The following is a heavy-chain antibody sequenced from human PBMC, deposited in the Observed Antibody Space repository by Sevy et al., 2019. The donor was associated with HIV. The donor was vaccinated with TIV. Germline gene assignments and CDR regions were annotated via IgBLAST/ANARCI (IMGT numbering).Heavy chain of an antibody. Sequence: ASVKVSCKASGYTFTGYYMHWVRQAPGQGLEWMGWINPNSGGTNFAQKFQGRVTMTRDTSISTAYIGLSSLTSDDTAVYYCASVPWQQELVREYYHFGMDVWGQGTTVTVSS. CDR3: ASVPWQQELVREYYHFGMDV. CDR2: INPNSGGT. CDR1: GYTFTGYY. V-gene: IGHV1-2*02. J-gene: IGHJ6*02. D-gene: IGHD3-10*01.